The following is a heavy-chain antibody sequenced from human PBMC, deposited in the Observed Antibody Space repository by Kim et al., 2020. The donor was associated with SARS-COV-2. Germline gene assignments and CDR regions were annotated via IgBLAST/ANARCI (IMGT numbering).Heavy chain of an antibody. CDR3: AKALQGYYYDSSGYRVSEYFQH. CDR1: GFTFSIYA. J-gene: IGHJ1*01. V-gene: IGHV3-23*01. Sequence: GGSLRLSCAASGFTFSIYAMSWVRQAPGKGLEWVSAISGSGGSTYYADSVKGRFTISRDNSKNTLYLQMNSLRAEDTAVYYCAKALQGYYYDSSGYRVSEYFQHWGQGTLVTVSS. CDR2: ISGSGGST. D-gene: IGHD3-22*01.